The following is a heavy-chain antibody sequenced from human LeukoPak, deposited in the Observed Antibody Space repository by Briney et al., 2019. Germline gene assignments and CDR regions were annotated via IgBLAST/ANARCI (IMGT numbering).Heavy chain of an antibody. J-gene: IGHJ4*02. Sequence: GGSLRLSCAASGYTFSSYWMHWVRQAPGKGLVWVSRISSEGSSISYADSVKGRFTISRDNAKNTLYLQMNNLRAEDTAVYYCARVDWEGSGSYYFDYWGQGTLVNVSS. D-gene: IGHD1-26*01. CDR2: ISSEGSSI. CDR3: ARVDWEGSGSYYFDY. V-gene: IGHV3-74*01. CDR1: GYTFSSYW.